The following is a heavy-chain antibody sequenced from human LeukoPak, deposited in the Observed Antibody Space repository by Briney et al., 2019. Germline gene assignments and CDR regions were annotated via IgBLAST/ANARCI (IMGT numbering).Heavy chain of an antibody. V-gene: IGHV1-69*06. CDR2: IIPIFGTA. Sequence: SVKVSCKASGGTFISYAISWVRQAPGQGVEGMGGIIPIFGTANYAQKFQGRVTITADKSTSTAYMELSSLRSEDTAVYYCARALDAGHFDYWGQGTLVTVSS. CDR3: ARALDAGHFDY. J-gene: IGHJ4*02. D-gene: IGHD1-1*01. CDR1: GGTFISYA.